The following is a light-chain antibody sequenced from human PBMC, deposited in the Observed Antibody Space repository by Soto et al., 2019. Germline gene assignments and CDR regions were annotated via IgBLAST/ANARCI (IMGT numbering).Light chain of an antibody. CDR2: KAS. CDR3: HKRNSYWAT. CDR1: HSISSS. V-gene: IGKV1-5*03. J-gene: IGKJ1*01. Sequence: IQMKMSLVTVSVSIRDRVTITCPASHSISSSLDWYQKKPGKAPKLLLSKASTLKSGVPSRFSGSGYGTEFTLTIRRLQPDAFDPYLCHKRNSYWATFAKGAKV.